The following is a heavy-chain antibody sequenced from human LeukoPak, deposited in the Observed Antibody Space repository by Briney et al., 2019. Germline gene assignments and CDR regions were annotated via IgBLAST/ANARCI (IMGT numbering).Heavy chain of an antibody. CDR1: GFTFSSYG. CDR2: ISYDGSNN. J-gene: IGHJ4*02. D-gene: IGHD5-18*01. Sequence: PGRSLRLSCAASGFTFSSYGMHWVRQAPGKGLEWVAVISYDGSNNYYADSVKGRFTISRDNSKNTLYLQMNSLRAEDTAVYYCAKEVGYSYGSDQYYFDYWGQGTLVTVSS. CDR3: AKEVGYSYGSDQYYFDY. V-gene: IGHV3-30*18.